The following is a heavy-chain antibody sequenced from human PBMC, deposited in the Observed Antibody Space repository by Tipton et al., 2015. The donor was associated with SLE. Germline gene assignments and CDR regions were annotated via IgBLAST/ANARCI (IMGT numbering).Heavy chain of an antibody. J-gene: IGHJ5*01. CDR1: GHSIGSGFY. D-gene: IGHD1-1*01. V-gene: IGHV4-38-2*01. Sequence: TLSLTCSVSGHSIGSGFYWDWVRQAPGKGLEWVATMHHNGSTYYNPSLRSRVAVSMDTSRNQFSLRLKSVTAADTAVYYCATGHFDFWGQGRLVTVSS. CDR2: MHHNGST. CDR3: ATGHFDF.